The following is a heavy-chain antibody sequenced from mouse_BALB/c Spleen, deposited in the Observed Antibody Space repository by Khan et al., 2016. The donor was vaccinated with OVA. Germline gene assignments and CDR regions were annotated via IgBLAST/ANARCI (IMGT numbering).Heavy chain of an antibody. J-gene: IGHJ2*01. CDR2: IYPGSGST. CDR3: ASSDFWGLGDFDS. Sequence: QVQLQQPGAELVKPGTSVKLSCKASGYNFTSYWINWVKLRPGQGLEWIGYIYPGSGSTNYNEKFKSKATLTVDTSSSTADMQLSSLASEDSALLYCASSDFWGLGDFDSWSQGTTLTVAS. V-gene: IGHV1-55*01. CDR1: GYNFTSYW. D-gene: IGHD2-13*01.